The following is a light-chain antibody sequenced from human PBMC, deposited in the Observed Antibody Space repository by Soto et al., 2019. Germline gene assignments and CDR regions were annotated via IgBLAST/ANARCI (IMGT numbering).Light chain of an antibody. CDR1: QSISSW. V-gene: IGKV3-11*01. CDR3: QQRNSWPLT. Sequence: TQSPSTLSASVGYIVTITCRASQSISSWLAWFQQKPGQAPRLLIYGTSSRATGIPDRFSGSGSGTDFTLTISSLEPEDFAFYYCQQRNSWPLTFGGGTKVDIK. J-gene: IGKJ4*01. CDR2: GTS.